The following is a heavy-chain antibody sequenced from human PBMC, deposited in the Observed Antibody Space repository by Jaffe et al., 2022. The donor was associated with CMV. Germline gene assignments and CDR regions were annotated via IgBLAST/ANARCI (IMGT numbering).Heavy chain of an antibody. V-gene: IGHV4-39*01. CDR1: GGSISSSSYY. J-gene: IGHJ3*02. CDR3: ARHAPPGTTYYDFWSGYFADAFDI. D-gene: IGHD3-3*01. Sequence: QLQLQESGPGLVKPSETLSLTCTVSGGSISSSSYYWGWIRQPPGKGLEWIGSIYYSGSTYYNPSLKSRVTISVDTSKNQFSLKLSSVTAADTAVYYCARHAPPGTTYYDFWSGYFADAFDIWGQGTMVTVSS. CDR2: IYYSGST.